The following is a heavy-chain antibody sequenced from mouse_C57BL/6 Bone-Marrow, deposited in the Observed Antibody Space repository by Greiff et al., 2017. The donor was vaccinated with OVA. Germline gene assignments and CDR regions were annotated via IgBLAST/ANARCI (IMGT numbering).Heavy chain of an antibody. CDR2: ISYDGSN. J-gene: IGHJ2*01. CDR1: GYSITSGYY. Sequence: EVQVVESGPGLVKPSQSLSLTCSVTGYSITSGYYWNWIRQSPGNKLEWMGYISYDGSNNYNPSLKNRILITRDTSKNQFFLKLNSVTTTDTATYSCARGYGSSYDYFDYWGQGTTLTVSS. CDR3: ARGYGSSYDYFDY. V-gene: IGHV3-6*01. D-gene: IGHD1-1*01.